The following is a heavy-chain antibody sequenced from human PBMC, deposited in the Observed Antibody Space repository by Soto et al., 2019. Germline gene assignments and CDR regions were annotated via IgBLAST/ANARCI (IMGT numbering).Heavy chain of an antibody. V-gene: IGHV1-69*02. CDR1: GGTFSSYT. Sequence: SVKVSCKASGGTFSSYTISWVRQAPGQGLEWMGRIIPILGIANYAQRCQGRVTITADKSTSTAYVELSSLRPEDTAVYYCARVTGDYYYYMDVWGKGTTVTVSS. CDR3: ARVTGDYYYYMDV. CDR2: IIPILGIA. J-gene: IGHJ6*03. D-gene: IGHD1-1*01.